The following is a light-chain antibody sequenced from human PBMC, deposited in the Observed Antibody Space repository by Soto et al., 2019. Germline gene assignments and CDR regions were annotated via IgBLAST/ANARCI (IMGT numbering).Light chain of an antibody. V-gene: IGKV1-33*01. J-gene: IGKJ2*01. CDR1: QDISNY. CDR2: DAS. CDR3: QQYDNLYT. Sequence: DIQMTQSPSSLSASVGDRVTITCQASQDISNYLNWYQQKPGKAPKLLIYDASNLETGVPSRFSGSGSVTDFTLTISSLQPEDIATYSCQQYDNLYTFGQGTKLEIK.